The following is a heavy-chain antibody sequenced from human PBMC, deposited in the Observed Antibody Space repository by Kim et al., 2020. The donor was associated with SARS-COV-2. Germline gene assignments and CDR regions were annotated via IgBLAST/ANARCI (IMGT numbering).Heavy chain of an antibody. CDR2: INSDGSST. CDR1: GFTFSSYG. D-gene: IGHD6-13*01. CDR3: ARAAAGLDD. J-gene: IGHJ4*02. V-gene: IGHV3-74*01. Sequence: GGSLRLSCAASGFTFSSYGMHWVRQVPGKGPVWVSHINSDGSSTTYADSVRGRFTISRDNAKNTLYLQMNSLRAEDTAVYYCARAAAGLDDWGQGTLVT.